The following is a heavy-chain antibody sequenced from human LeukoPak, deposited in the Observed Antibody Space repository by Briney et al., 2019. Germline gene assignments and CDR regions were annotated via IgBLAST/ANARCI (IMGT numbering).Heavy chain of an antibody. V-gene: IGHV1-18*01. J-gene: IGHJ5*02. D-gene: IGHD6-13*01. CDR2: ISAYNGNT. CDR3: ARVEGGAREYSSSWPFPRDWFDP. CDR1: GYTFTSYG. Sequence: ASVKVSCKASGYTFTSYGISWVRQAPGQGLEWMGWISAYNGNTNYAQKLQGRVTMTTDTSTSTAYMELRSLRSDDTAVYYCARVEGGAREYSSSWPFPRDWFDPWGQGTLVTVSS.